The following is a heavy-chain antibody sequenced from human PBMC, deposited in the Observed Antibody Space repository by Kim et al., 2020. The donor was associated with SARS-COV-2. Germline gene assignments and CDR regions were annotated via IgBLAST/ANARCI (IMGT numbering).Heavy chain of an antibody. CDR2: TYYRSKWSN. Sequence: SQTLSLTCAISGDSVSGNSAAWNWIRQSPSRGLEWLGRTYYRSKWSNDYAVSVKSRISINPDTSKNQLSLQLNSVTPEDTAVYYCARGSGYDYWFDPWGQGTLVTVSS. CDR1: GDSVSGNSAA. CDR3: ARGSGYDYWFDP. D-gene: IGHD5-12*01. J-gene: IGHJ5*02. V-gene: IGHV6-1*01.